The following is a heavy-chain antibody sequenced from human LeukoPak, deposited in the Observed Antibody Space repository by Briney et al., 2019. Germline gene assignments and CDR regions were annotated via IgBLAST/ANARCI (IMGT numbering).Heavy chain of an antibody. V-gene: IGHV4-59*01. J-gene: IGHJ4*02. CDR1: GGSISSYY. CDR3: ARIEDYGGNSVNY. Sequence: PSETLSLTCTVSGGSISSYYWSWIRQPPGKGLEWIGYIYYSGSTNYNPSLKSRVTISVDTSKNQFSLKLSSVTAADTAVYYCARIEDYGGNSVNYWGQGTLVTVSS. D-gene: IGHD4-23*01. CDR2: IYYSGST.